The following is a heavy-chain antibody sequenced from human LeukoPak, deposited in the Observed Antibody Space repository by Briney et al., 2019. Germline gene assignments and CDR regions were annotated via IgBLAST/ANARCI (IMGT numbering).Heavy chain of an antibody. D-gene: IGHD2-15*01. CDR2: ISGSGGST. CDR1: GFTFSSYA. CDR3: AKDQEVVAAPLPFDY. Sequence: GGSLRLSCAASGFTFSSYAMSWVRQAPGKGLECVSAISGSGGSTYYADSVKGRFTISRDNSKNTLYLQMNSLRAEDTAVYYCAKDQEVVAAPLPFDYWGQGTLVTVSS. V-gene: IGHV3-23*01. J-gene: IGHJ4*02.